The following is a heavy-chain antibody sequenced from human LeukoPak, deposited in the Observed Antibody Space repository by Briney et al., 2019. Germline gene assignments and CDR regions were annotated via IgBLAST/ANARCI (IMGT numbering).Heavy chain of an antibody. J-gene: IGHJ3*02. CDR1: GYTFTSYG. D-gene: IGHD3-22*01. CDR3: ARVVDYYDSSGYHAGGAFDI. V-gene: IGHV1-18*01. Sequence: ASVKVSCKASGYTFTSYGISWVRQAPGQGLEWMGWISAYNGNTNYAQKLQGRVTMTTDTSTSTAYMELRCLRSDDTAVYYCARVVDYYDSSGYHAGGAFDIWGQGTMVTVSS. CDR2: ISAYNGNT.